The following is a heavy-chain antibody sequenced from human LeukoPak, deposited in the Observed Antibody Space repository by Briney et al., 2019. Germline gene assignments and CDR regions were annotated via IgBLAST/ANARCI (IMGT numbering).Heavy chain of an antibody. Sequence: SETLSLTCTVSGGSMTGSYWSWIRQPPGKGLEWIGYIYYSGSTNYNPSLKSRVTISVDTSKNQVSLKLSSVTAADTAVYYCAREGYYDSTGYYYHDAFDIWGQGTMVTVPS. J-gene: IGHJ3*02. D-gene: IGHD3-22*01. CDR3: AREGYYDSTGYYYHDAFDI. CDR1: GGSMTGSY. CDR2: IYYSGST. V-gene: IGHV4-59*01.